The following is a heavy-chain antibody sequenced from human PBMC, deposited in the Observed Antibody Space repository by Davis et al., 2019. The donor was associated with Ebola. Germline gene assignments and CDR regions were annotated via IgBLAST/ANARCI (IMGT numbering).Heavy chain of an antibody. CDR2: LDHEDGET. CDR1: GHTLSASS. CDR3: AIGGAPVY. Sequence: AASVKVSCKVSGHTLSASSLHWVRQAPGRGLAWVGGLDHEDGETLYAQKYQGRVTVTEDTSTDTGYMELSGLRFEDTAVYYCAIGGAPVYWGQGTLVSVLS. D-gene: IGHD1-26*01. V-gene: IGHV1-24*01. J-gene: IGHJ4*02.